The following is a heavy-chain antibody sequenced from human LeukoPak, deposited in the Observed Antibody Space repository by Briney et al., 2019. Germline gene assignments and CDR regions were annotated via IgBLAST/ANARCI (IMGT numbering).Heavy chain of an antibody. J-gene: IGHJ5*02. Sequence: SKTLSLTCAVYGGSFSGYYWSWIRQPPGKGLEWIGEINHSGSTNYNPSLKSRVTISVDTSKNQFSLKLSSVTAADTAVYYCARGNYDYVWGSYRRANVYNWFDPWGQGALVTVSS. V-gene: IGHV4-34*01. D-gene: IGHD3-16*02. CDR3: ARGNYDYVWGSYRRANVYNWFDP. CDR1: GGSFSGYY. CDR2: INHSGST.